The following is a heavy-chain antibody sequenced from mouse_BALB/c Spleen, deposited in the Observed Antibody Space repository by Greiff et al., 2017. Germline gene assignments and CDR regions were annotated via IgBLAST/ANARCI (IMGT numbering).Heavy chain of an antibody. CDR3: ARGTAVYAMDY. CDR1: GYTFSSYW. CDR2: ILPGSGST. V-gene: IGHV1-9*01. D-gene: IGHD1-2*01. Sequence: QVQLQQSGAELMKPGASVKISCKATGYTFSSYWIEWVKQRPGHGLEWIGEILPGSGSTNYNEKFKGKATFTADTSSNTAYMQLSSLTSEDSAVYYCARGTAVYAMDYWGQGTSVTVSS. J-gene: IGHJ4*01.